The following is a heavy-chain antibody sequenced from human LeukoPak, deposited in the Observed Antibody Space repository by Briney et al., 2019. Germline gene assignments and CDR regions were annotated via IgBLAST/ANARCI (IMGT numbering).Heavy chain of an antibody. V-gene: IGHV4-61*01. D-gene: IGHD3-10*01. J-gene: IGHJ6*04. CDR3: ARAIRMVRGVIPFYYGMDV. CDR2: IYYSGST. Sequence: SETLSLTCTVSGGPVSSGSYYWTWIRQPPGKGLEWIGYIYYSGSTNYNPSLKSRVIISVDTSKNQFSLKLSSVTAADTAVYYCARAIRMVRGVIPFYYGMDVWGKGTTVTVSS. CDR1: GGPVSSGSYY.